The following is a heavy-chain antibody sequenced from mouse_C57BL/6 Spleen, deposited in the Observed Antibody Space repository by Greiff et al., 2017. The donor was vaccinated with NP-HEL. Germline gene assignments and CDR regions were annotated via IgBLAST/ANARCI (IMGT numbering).Heavy chain of an antibody. CDR2: IYPGDGDT. V-gene: IGHV1-82*01. CDR1: GYAFSSSW. J-gene: IGHJ2*01. Sequence: VQLQQSGPELVKPGASVKISCKASGYAFSSSWMNWVKQRPGKGLEWIGRIYPGDGDTNYNGKFKGKATLTADKSSSTAYMQRSSLTSEDSAVYFCARRAYGSSFDYWGQGTTLTVSS. CDR3: ARRAYGSSFDY. D-gene: IGHD1-1*01.